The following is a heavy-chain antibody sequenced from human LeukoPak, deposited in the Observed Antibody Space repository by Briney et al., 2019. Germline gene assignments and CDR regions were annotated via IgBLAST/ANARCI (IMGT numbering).Heavy chain of an antibody. J-gene: IGHJ4*02. CDR2: ISYDGSNK. CDR1: GFTFSSYG. CDR3: AKEFDGSESYYTTCFDY. Sequence: GRSLRLSCAASGFTFSSYGMHWVRQAPGKGLEWVAVISYDGSNKYYADSVKGRFTISRDNSKNTLYLQMNSLRAEDTAVYYCAKEFDGSESYYTTCFDYWGQGTLVAVSS. D-gene: IGHD3-10*01. V-gene: IGHV3-30*18.